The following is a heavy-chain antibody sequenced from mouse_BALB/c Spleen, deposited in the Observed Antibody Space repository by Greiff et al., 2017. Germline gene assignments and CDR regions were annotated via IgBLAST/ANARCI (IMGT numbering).Heavy chain of an antibody. V-gene: IGHV1-15*01. J-gene: IGHJ3*01. CDR2: IDPETGGT. D-gene: IGHD1-2*01. CDR3: TNYGYEIAY. Sequence: QVQLQQSGAELVRPGASVTLSCKASGYTFTDYEMHWVKPTPVHGLEWIGAIDPETGGTAYTQKFKGNATLTADKSSSTAYMELRSLTSEDSAVYYCTNYGYEIAYWGQGTLVTVSA. CDR1: GYTFTDYE.